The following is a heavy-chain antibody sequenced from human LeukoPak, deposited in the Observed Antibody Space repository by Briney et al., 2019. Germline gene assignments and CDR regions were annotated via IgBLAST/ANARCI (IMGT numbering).Heavy chain of an antibody. CDR2: ISGSDGST. J-gene: IGHJ4*02. V-gene: IGHV3-23*01. CDR1: GLTFSSYA. D-gene: IGHD1-26*01. Sequence: PGGSLRLSCAASGLTFSSYAMSWVRQAPGKGLEWVSAISGSDGSTYYADSVKGRFTISRDNSKNTLYLQMNSLRAEDTAVYYCATEEGYLTNSGNYKGVDYWGQGTLVTVSS. CDR3: ATEEGYLTNSGNYKGVDY.